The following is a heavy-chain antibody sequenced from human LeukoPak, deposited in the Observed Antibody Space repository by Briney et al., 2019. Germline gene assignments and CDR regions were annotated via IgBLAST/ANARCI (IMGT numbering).Heavy chain of an antibody. V-gene: IGHV3-48*03. CDR1: GFTFSGYA. CDR3: AISDPYDDSLSEI. J-gene: IGHJ4*02. Sequence: GGSLRLSCAASGFTFSGYAMNWVRQAPGKGLEWLSHIRFTGGTIYYADSVKGRVTVSGDNAKNTLYLQMNSLRAEATAVYYCAISDPYDDSLSEIWGQGDLVTVSS. CDR2: IRFTGGTI. D-gene: IGHD4-17*01.